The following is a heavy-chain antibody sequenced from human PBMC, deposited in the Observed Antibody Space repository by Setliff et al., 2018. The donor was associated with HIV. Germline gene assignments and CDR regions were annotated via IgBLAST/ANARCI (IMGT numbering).Heavy chain of an antibody. CDR3: ARDNGRYFDRGWFDP. D-gene: IGHD3-9*01. CDR2: INHSGGT. V-gene: IGHV4-34*01. J-gene: IGHJ5*02. Sequence: PSETLSLTCAVSGGTFSLHYYTWIRQSPLRGLEWIGEINHSGGTRYNPSLESRVTMSLDSSRKQFSLRLISVTAADTAVYYCARDNGRYFDRGWFDPWGQGALVTVSS. CDR1: GGTFSLHY.